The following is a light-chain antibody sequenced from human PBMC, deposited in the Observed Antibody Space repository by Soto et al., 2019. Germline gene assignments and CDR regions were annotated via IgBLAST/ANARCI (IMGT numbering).Light chain of an antibody. CDR2: AAS. Sequence: EIVLTQSPGTLSLSPGERATLSCRASQSVARSYLAWYQQKPGQAPRLLIYAASTRATGIPDRFSGSGSGTDFTLTISRLEPEDFAVYYCQQYDSSLYTFGQGTKLEIK. CDR1: QSVARSY. CDR3: QQYDSSLYT. J-gene: IGKJ2*01. V-gene: IGKV3-20*01.